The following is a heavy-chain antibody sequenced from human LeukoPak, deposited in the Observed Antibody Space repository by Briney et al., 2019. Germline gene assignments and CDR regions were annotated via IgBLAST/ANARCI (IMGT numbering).Heavy chain of an antibody. J-gene: IGHJ4*02. CDR2: INPNSGGT. V-gene: IGHV1-2*02. Sequence: GSVKVSCKASGYTFTGDYMHWVREAPGQGREWMGWINPNSGGTNYAQKFQGRVTMTRDTSISTAYMELSRLRSDDTAVYYCARDITSLPDYWGQGTLVTVSS. CDR3: ARDITSLPDY. CDR1: GYTFTGDY. D-gene: IGHD3-10*01.